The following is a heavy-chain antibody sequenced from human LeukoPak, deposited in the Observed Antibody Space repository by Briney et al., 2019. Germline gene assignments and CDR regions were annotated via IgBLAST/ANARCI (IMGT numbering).Heavy chain of an antibody. V-gene: IGHV3-30*18. J-gene: IGHJ4*02. CDR2: ISYDGTNK. CDR3: AKDRGWNGAFDH. CDR1: GFSFSSYG. Sequence: GGSLRLSCAASGFSFSSYGMHWVRQAPGKGLEWVAVISYDGTNKDYADSVKGRFTISRDNSKNTLFLQMNSLRTEDTAVYYCAKDRGWNGAFDHWGQGTLVTVSS. D-gene: IGHD1-1*01.